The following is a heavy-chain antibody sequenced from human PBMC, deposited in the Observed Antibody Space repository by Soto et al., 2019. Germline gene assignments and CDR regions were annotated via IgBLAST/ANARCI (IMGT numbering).Heavy chain of an antibody. Sequence: QVQLVQSGAEVKKPGSSVKVSCKASGGTFSSYAISWVRQAPGQGLEWMGGIIPISDTTNYAQKFQRRVTITADESTRTAYMELGSLRSEDTAVYYCARSQGSSTSLEIYYYYYYGMDVWGQGTTVTVSS. CDR2: IIPISDTT. CDR3: ARSQGSSTSLEIYYYYYYGMDV. D-gene: IGHD2-2*01. J-gene: IGHJ6*02. V-gene: IGHV1-69*01. CDR1: GGTFSSYA.